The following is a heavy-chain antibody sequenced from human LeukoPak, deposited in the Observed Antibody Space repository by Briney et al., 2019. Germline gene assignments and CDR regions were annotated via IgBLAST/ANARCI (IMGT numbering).Heavy chain of an antibody. CDR2: ISLNGSNQ. J-gene: IGHJ4*02. CDR3: ARDQIISAAGLDY. D-gene: IGHD6-13*01. Sequence: LEWVAVISLNGSNQYFAASVKGRFTISRDNSKNTLYLQMNSLRAEDTAVFYCARDQIISAAGLDYWGQGTLVTVSS. V-gene: IGHV3-30-3*01.